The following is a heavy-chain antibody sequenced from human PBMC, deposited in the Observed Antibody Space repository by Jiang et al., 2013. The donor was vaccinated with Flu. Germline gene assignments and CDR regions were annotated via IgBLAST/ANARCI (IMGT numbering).Heavy chain of an antibody. V-gene: IGHV3-15*01. CDR1: GFTFNYAW. Sequence: VQLVESGGGLVKPGGSLKLSCAASGFTFNYAWMSWVRQVPGKGLEWVGRIRSKTEGGTTDYAAPVKGRFIISRDDSENTLFLQMNSLKTEDTAVYYCGTYSSDSGTRPVGNYWGQGTPVTVSS. CDR3: GTYSSDSGTRPVGNY. J-gene: IGHJ4*02. CDR2: IRSKTEGGTT. D-gene: IGHD3-10*01.